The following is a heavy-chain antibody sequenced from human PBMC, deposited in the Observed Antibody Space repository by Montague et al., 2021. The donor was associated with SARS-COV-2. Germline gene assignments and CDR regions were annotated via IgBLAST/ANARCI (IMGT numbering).Heavy chain of an antibody. CDR3: AREHPYGGPWGAYDI. CDR1: GGSISGYY. V-gene: IGHV4-59*01. CDR2: IYDGGSA. Sequence: SETLSLTCTVSGGSISGYYWSWIRRSPGKGLEWIGDIYDGGSANYNPSLRSRVTISTDTSKNQFSLKLNSVTAADTAVYYCAREHPYGGPWGAYDIWGQGTVVTVSS. D-gene: IGHD4-23*01. J-gene: IGHJ3*02.